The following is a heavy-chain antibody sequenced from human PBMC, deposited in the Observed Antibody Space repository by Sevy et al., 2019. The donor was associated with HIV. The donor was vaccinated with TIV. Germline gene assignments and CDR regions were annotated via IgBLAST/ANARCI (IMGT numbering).Heavy chain of an antibody. V-gene: IGHV3-11*01. J-gene: IGHJ2*01. Sequence: GSLRLSCAASGFTFRDYYMSWIRQAPGQGLEWVSYISDRGTTIYYADSVKGRFTISRDNAKNSMYLQMNSLRADDTAVYYCGIEGDLRYFDFWGRGTLVTVSS. D-gene: IGHD3-10*01. CDR3: GIEGDLRYFDF. CDR2: ISDRGTTI. CDR1: GFTFRDYY.